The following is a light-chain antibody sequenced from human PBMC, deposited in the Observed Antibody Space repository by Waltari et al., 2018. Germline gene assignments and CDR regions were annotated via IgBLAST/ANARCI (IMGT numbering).Light chain of an antibody. V-gene: IGLV1-51*01. CDR1: SSNIGNNY. CDR2: DNN. CDR3: GTWDSSLSAEV. J-gene: IGLJ1*01. Sequence: QSVLTQPPSVSAAPGQKVTISCSGSSSNIGNNYVSWYQQFPGTAPKLLIYDNNKRPSGLPDRFSGSKSDTSASLGITGLQAGDEADYYCGTWDSSLSAEVFGTGTKVTVL.